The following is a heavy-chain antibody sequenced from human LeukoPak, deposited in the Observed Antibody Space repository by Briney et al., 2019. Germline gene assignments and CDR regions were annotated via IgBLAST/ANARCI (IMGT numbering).Heavy chain of an antibody. Sequence: SETLSLTCTVSGGSISSGDYYWSWIRQPPGKGLEWIGYIYYSGSTYYNPSLKSRVTISVDTSKNQFSLKLSSVTAADTAVYYCARALYYYDSSGYLAFDYWGQGTLVTVSS. V-gene: IGHV4-30-4*01. CDR3: ARALYYYDSSGYLAFDY. J-gene: IGHJ4*02. CDR1: GGSISSGDYY. CDR2: IYYSGST. D-gene: IGHD3-22*01.